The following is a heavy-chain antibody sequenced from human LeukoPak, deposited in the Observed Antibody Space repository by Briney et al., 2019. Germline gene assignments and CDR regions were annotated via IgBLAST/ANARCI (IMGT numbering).Heavy chain of an antibody. J-gene: IGHJ6*02. CDR3: ARDRGQDSGMDV. CDR2: INPNSGGT. CDR1: GYTFTGYY. V-gene: IGHV1-2*02. D-gene: IGHD4-4*01. Sequence: ASVKVSCKASGYTFTGYYMHWVRQAPGQGLGWMGWINPNSGGTNYAQKFQGRVTMTRDTSISTAYMELRSLRSDDTAVYYCARDRGQDSGMDVWGQGTTVTVSS.